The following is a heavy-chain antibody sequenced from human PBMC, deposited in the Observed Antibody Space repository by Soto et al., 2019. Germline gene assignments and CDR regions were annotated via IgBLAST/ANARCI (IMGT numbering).Heavy chain of an antibody. CDR3: ASISITLVRGVIISAWFDP. J-gene: IGHJ5*02. CDR1: GGSISSYY. D-gene: IGHD3-10*01. CDR2: IYYSGST. V-gene: IGHV4-59*01. Sequence: PSETLSLTCTVSGGSISSYYWSWIRQPPGKGLEWIGYIYYSGSTNYNPSLKSRVTISVDTSKNQFSLKLSSVTAADTAVYYCASISITLVRGVIISAWFDPWGQGTLVTVSS.